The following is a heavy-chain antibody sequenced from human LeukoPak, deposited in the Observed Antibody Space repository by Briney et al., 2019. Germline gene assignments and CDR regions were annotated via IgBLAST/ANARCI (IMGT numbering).Heavy chain of an antibody. CDR1: GYALTDYA. CDR3: AKGGWVVVTAPMGAFDI. Sequence: ASVKVSCKASGYALTDYALHWVRQAPGQRLEWMGWINAGNGNTKYSQKFQGRVTISSDTSATTAYMELNSLRSEDTAVYYCAKGGWVVVTAPMGAFDIWGQGTMVTVSS. D-gene: IGHD2-21*02. CDR2: INAGNGNT. J-gene: IGHJ3*02. V-gene: IGHV1-3*01.